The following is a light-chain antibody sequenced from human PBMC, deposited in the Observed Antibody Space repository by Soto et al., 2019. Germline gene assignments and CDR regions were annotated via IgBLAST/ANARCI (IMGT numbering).Light chain of an antibody. Sequence: QSALTQPASVSGSPGQSITISCTGTSSDVGGYDYVSWYQQHPGKAPKLLIYEVSNRPSGVSNRFSGSKSGNTAALTISGLQAEDEAEYYCSSSTSSSTLFGGGTKLTVL. CDR2: EVS. CDR3: SSSTSSSTL. V-gene: IGLV2-14*01. CDR1: SSDVGGYDY. J-gene: IGLJ3*02.